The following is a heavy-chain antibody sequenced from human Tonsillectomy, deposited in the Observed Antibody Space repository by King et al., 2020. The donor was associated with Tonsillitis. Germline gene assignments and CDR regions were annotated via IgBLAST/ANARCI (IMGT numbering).Heavy chain of an antibody. J-gene: IGHJ3*02. CDR1: GFTFDNYA. CDR2: ISWNSGSI. V-gene: IGHV3-9*01. CDR3: AGGSRNYYFSFHI. Sequence: VQLVESGGGLIQPGRSLRISCAASGFTFDNYAVHWVRQAPGKGLEWVSGISWNSGSIGYADSVKGRFTISRDNAKKSLYMEMNSLRAEDTALYYCAGGSRNYYFSFHIRGQGTMVTVSS. D-gene: IGHD3-10*01.